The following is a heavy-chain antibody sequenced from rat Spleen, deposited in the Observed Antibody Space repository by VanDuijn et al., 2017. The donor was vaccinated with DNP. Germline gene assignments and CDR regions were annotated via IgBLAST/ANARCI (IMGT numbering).Heavy chain of an antibody. D-gene: IGHD5-1*01. CDR3: ARQLGDY. CDR1: GFTFNNYA. V-gene: IGHV5-19*01. Sequence: EVQLVDSGGGLVQPGGSLKLSCAASGFTFNNYAMHWIRQAPTKGLEWVASISPGGGYTYYRDSVKGRFTVSRDNAKSTLYLQMDSLRSEDTATYYCARQLGDYWGQGVMVTVSS. CDR2: ISPGGGYT. J-gene: IGHJ2*01.